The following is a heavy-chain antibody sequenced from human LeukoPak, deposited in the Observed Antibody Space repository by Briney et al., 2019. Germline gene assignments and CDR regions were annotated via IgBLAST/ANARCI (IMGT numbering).Heavy chain of an antibody. CDR1: GFTFSSYA. D-gene: IGHD3-22*01. CDR3: TKDYKDYYDSSGYDY. J-gene: IGHJ4*02. CDR2: ISGSGGST. Sequence: GGSLRLSCAASGFTFSSYAMSWVRQAPGKGLEWVSSISGSGGSTYYAGSVKGRFTISRDNSKNTLYLQLNSLRAEDTAVYYCTKDYKDYYDSSGYDYWGQGTLVTVSS. V-gene: IGHV3-23*01.